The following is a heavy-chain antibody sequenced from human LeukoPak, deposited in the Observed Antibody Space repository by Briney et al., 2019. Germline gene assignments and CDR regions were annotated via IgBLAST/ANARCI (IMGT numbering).Heavy chain of an antibody. J-gene: IGHJ4*02. V-gene: IGHV1-2*06. CDR1: GYTFTGYY. CDR2: INPNSGGT. D-gene: IGHD3-22*01. Sequence: ASVKVSCKASGYTFTGYYMHWVRQAPGQGLEWMGRINPNSGGTNYAHKFQGRVTMTRDTSISTAYMELSRLRSDDMAVYYCARVAEDDSLDYWGQGTLVTVSS. CDR3: ARVAEDDSLDY.